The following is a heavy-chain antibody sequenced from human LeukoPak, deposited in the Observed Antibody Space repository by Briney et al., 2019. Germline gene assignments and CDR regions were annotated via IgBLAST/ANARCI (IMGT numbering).Heavy chain of an antibody. D-gene: IGHD4-23*01. J-gene: IGHJ4*02. CDR1: GGSISSYY. Sequence: SETLSLTCTVSGGSISSYYWSWIRQPPGKGLEWIGYIYYSGSTNYNPSLKSRVTISVDTSKNQFSLKLSSVTAADTAVYYCARDSPDGNSGSDYWGQGTLVTVSS. CDR2: IYYSGST. CDR3: ARDSPDGNSGSDY. V-gene: IGHV4-59*01.